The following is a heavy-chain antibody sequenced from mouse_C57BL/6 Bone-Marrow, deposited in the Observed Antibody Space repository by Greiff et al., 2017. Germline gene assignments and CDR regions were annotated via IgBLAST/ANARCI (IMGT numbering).Heavy chain of an antibody. Sequence: VKLQESGAELVRPGTSVKMSCKASGYTFTNYWIGWAKQRPGHGLEWIGDIYPGGGYTNYNEKFKGKATLTADKSSSTAYMQFSSLTSEDSAIYYCARSGAWAGFAYWGQETLVTVSA. CDR3: ARSGAWAGFAY. CDR2: IYPGGGYT. J-gene: IGHJ3*01. CDR1: GYTFTNYW. V-gene: IGHV1-63*01. D-gene: IGHD3-2*02.